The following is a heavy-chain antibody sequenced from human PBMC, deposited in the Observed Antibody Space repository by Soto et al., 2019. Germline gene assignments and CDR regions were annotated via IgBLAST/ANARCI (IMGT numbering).Heavy chain of an antibody. V-gene: IGHV4-30-2*01. CDR3: ARVPDY. Sequence: QLQLQESGSGLVKPSQTLSLTCAVSGGSISRGGYSWSWIRQPPGKGLEWIGYIYHSGSTYYIPAIKGQVTRSVDRAQNQFSLKLSSVTAADTAVYYCARVPDYWGQGTLVTVSS. CDR1: GGSISRGGYS. CDR2: IYHSGST. J-gene: IGHJ4*02.